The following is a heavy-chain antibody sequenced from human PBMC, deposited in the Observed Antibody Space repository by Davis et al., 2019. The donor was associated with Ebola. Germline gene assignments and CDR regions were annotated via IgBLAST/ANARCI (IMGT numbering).Heavy chain of an antibody. CDR1: GYSFTSYW. V-gene: IGHV5-51*01. J-gene: IGHJ4*02. Sequence: GESLKISCKGSGYSFTSYWVAWVRQMPGKGLEWMGIIYPGDSDTRYSPTFQGQVSISADKSISTAYLQWSSLKASDTAMYYCARHRPMSLGYRYFDFWGQGTQVTVSS. CDR2: IYPGDSDT. D-gene: IGHD5-12*01. CDR3: ARHRPMSLGYRYFDF.